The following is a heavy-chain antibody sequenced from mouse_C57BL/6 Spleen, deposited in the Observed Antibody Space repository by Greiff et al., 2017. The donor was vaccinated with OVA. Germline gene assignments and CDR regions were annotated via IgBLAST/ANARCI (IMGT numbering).Heavy chain of an antibody. CDR3: ARCDYDKEWFAY. J-gene: IGHJ3*01. V-gene: IGHV1-7*01. CDR1: GYTFTSYW. Sequence: VQLQQSGAELAKPGASVKLSCKASGYTFTSYWMHWVKQRPGQGLEWIGYINPSSGYTNYNQKFKDKATMTADKSSSTAYMQLSSLTYEDSAVYCCARCDYDKEWFAYWGQGTLVTVSA. CDR2: INPSSGYT. D-gene: IGHD2-4*01.